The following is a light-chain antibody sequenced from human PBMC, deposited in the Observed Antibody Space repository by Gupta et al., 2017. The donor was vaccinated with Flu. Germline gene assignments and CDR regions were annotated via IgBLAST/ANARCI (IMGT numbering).Light chain of an antibody. V-gene: IGLV8-61*01. J-gene: IGLJ2*01. Sequence: SGSVSTAHYSSWYQHRPGQPPRTLAYSTSTRSSGVPELFSGSILGHKAALTITGAQADDDCLYFCVLYMGKGVWAFGGGTRVTVL. CDR2: STS. CDR1: SGSVSTAHY. CDR3: VLYMGKGVWA.